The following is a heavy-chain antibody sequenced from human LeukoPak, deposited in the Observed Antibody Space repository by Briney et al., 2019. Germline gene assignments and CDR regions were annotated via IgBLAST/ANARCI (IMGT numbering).Heavy chain of an antibody. D-gene: IGHD4-23*01. CDR1: GFTFSSYS. Sequence: PGGSLRLSCAASGFTFSSYSMNWVRQAPGKGLEWVSYISSSSSTIYYADSVKGRFTISRDNAKNSLYLQMNSLRAEDTAVYYCARVRYDGNSMIYGMDVWGQGTTVTVSS. CDR3: ARVRYDGNSMIYGMDV. J-gene: IGHJ6*02. V-gene: IGHV3-48*04. CDR2: ISSSSSTI.